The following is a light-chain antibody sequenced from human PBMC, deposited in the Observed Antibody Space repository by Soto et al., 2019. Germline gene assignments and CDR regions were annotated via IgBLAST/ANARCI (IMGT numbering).Light chain of an antibody. CDR2: DAS. Sequence: DIQMTQSPSTLSASVGDRVTITCRASQSISSWLAWYQQKPGKAPKLLIYDASSLESGVPSRFSGSGSGTEFTLTITSLQSEDFAVYYCQQYNKWPITFGQGTRLEIK. J-gene: IGKJ5*01. V-gene: IGKV1-5*01. CDR3: QQYNKWPIT. CDR1: QSISSW.